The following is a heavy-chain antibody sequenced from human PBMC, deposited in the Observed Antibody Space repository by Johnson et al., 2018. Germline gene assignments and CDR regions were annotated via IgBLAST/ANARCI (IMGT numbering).Heavy chain of an antibody. CDR3: ARAEYCSRDVCLYGAFDI. Sequence: QVQLVQSGAEVKRPGSSVKVSCKASGATFNSYAFSWVRQAPGQGLEWMGTIIPIFGTPNYAQKFQGRVTITADEFTTTADVELGSLGYEDTAVYFCARAEYCSRDVCLYGAFDILGQGTMVTVSS. V-gene: IGHV1-69*15. D-gene: IGHD2-2*01. CDR1: GATFNSYA. J-gene: IGHJ3*02. CDR2: IIPIFGTP.